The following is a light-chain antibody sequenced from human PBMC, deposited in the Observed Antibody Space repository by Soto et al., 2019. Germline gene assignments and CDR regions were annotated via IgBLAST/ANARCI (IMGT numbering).Light chain of an antibody. J-gene: IGKJ2*01. CDR1: QTINSN. Sequence: EVVMTQSPATLSVSPGERATVSCRASQTINSNLAWYQQQPGQAPRLLIHGASTRATGVPARFSGSGSGTEFTLTISSLPSEDFAVYYCQQYHNWPPQYTFGQGTKLQI. CDR2: GAS. CDR3: QQYHNWPPQYT. V-gene: IGKV3-15*01.